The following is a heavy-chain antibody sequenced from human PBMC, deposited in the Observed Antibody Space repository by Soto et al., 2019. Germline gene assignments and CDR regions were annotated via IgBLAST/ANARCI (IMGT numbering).Heavy chain of an antibody. CDR3: AHSSSWTSLDY. D-gene: IGHD6-13*01. CDR1: GGSFSGYY. Sequence: PSETLSLTCAVYGGSFSGYYWSWIRQPPGKGLEWIGEINHSGSTNYNPSLKSRVTISVDTSKNQFSLKLSSVTAADTAVYYCAHSSSWTSLDYWGQGTLVTVSS. V-gene: IGHV4-34*01. J-gene: IGHJ4*02. CDR2: INHSGST.